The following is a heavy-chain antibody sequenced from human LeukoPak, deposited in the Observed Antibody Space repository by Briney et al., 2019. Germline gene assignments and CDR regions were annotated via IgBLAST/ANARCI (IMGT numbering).Heavy chain of an antibody. CDR1: GFTFSSYG. D-gene: IGHD6-6*01. Sequence: GGSLRPSCAASGFTFSSYGMHWVRQAPGKGLEWVAVISYDGSNKYYADSVKGRFTISRDNSKNTLYLQMNSLRAEDTAVYYCAKGSKRHPYYYYYGMDVWGQGTTVAVSS. V-gene: IGHV3-30*18. CDR2: ISYDGSNK. J-gene: IGHJ6*02. CDR3: AKGSKRHPYYYYYGMDV.